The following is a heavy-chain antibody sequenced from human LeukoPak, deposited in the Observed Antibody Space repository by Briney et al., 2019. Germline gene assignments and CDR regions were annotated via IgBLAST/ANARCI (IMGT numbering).Heavy chain of an antibody. D-gene: IGHD3-22*01. Sequence: QPGGSLRLSCAASGFTFRSYWMSWVRQAPGKGLEWVANIKQDGSETYYVDPVKGRFTISRDNAKNSLYLQMNSLRAEDTAVYYCATYSSLNAREIQYWGQGTLVTVSS. CDR3: ATYSSLNAREIQY. J-gene: IGHJ1*01. V-gene: IGHV3-7*01. CDR2: IKQDGSET. CDR1: GFTFRSYW.